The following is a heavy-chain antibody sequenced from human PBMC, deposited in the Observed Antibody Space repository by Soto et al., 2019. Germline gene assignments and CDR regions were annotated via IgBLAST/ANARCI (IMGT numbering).Heavy chain of an antibody. CDR2: IYSAGNT. CDR1: GFTVSSNY. J-gene: IGHJ6*02. CDR3: ARDFVVVGPTINYRDVMDV. D-gene: IGHD4-4*01. V-gene: IGHV3-66*01. Sequence: PGGSLRLSCAASGFTVSSNYMSWVRQAPGKGLEWISIIYSAGNTYYADSVKGRFTISRDNSKNTLYLQMNSLGAEDTAVYYCARDFVVVGPTINYRDVMDVWSQGTTDIGSS.